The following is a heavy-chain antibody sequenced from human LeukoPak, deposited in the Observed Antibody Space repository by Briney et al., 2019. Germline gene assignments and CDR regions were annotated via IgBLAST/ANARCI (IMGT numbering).Heavy chain of an antibody. CDR3: ALAPNSNWFDF. J-gene: IGHJ5*01. CDR2: IHYSGNS. V-gene: IGHV4-59*08. CDR1: GDSISNFY. Sequence: SETLSFTCSVSGDSISNFYWSWIRQPPGKRLEWIGNIHYSGNSNYNPSLQSRVTISIDTSRKQLFLKLTSVTAADTAVYYCALAPNSNWFDFWGQGTLVTVSS.